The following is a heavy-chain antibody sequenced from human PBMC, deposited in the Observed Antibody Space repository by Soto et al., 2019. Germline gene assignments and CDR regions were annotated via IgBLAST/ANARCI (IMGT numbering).Heavy chain of an antibody. Sequence: EVQLLESGGVLVQPGGSLRLSCAASGFSFSSYAMNWVRQAPGKGLEWVSVISGSGDSTYYADSVKGRFTISRDTSKNTLYLQMISLRAEDTAVYYCAMRSSGWYFDYWGHGSLVIVSS. J-gene: IGHJ4*01. CDR2: ISGSGDST. CDR3: AMRSSGWYFDY. D-gene: IGHD6-19*01. CDR1: GFSFSSYA. V-gene: IGHV3-23*01.